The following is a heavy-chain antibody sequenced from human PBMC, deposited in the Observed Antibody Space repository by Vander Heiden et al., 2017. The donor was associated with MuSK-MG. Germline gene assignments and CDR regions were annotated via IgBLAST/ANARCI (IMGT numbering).Heavy chain of an antibody. CDR3: ARLAPPRDY. V-gene: IGHV1-46*03. Sequence: QVQLVQSGAEVKKPGASVKVSCKASGYTLTSYYMHWVRQAPGPGREGVGLINPSGTGKNNAQRFQGRVNVTRDTSTSTVYMELSSLTSDGTAVYYCARLAPPRDYWGQGALVTVSS. CDR2: INPSGTGK. CDR1: GYTLTSYY. J-gene: IGHJ4*02.